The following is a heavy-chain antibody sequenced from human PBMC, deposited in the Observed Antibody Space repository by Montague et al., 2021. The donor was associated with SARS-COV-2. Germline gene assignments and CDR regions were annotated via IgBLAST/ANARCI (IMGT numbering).Heavy chain of an antibody. D-gene: IGHD1-26*01. CDR2: ISDYNGNT. Sequence: SVKVSCKASGYTFTSYGISWVRQAPGRGLEWMGWISDYNGNTNYAQKLQGRVTMTTDTSTSTAYMELRSLRSDDTAVYYCARDNWELLGPDYWGQGTLVTVSS. V-gene: IGHV1-18*01. J-gene: IGHJ4*02. CDR3: ARDNWELLGPDY. CDR1: GYTFTSYG.